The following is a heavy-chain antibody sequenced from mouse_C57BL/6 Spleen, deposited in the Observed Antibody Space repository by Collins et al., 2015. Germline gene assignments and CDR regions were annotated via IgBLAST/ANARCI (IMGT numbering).Heavy chain of an antibody. CDR2: INYDGSST. V-gene: IGHV5-16*01. J-gene: IGHJ1*03. CDR3: ARGGSSYFHWYFDV. Sequence: EVKLVESEGGLVQPGSSMKLSCTASGFTFSDYYMAWVRQVPEKGLEWVANINYDGSSTYYLDSLKSRFIISRDNAKNILYLQMSSLKSEDTATYYCARGGSSYFHWYFDVWGTGTTVTVSS. D-gene: IGHD1-1*01. CDR1: GFTFSDYY.